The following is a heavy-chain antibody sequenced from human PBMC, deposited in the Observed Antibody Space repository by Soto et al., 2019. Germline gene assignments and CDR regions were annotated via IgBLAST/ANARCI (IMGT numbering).Heavy chain of an antibody. D-gene: IGHD3-10*01. Sequence: SETLSLTCTVSGGSISSSSYYWGWIRQPPGKGLEWIGSIYYSGSTYYNPSLKSRVTISVDTSKNQFSLKLSSVTAADTAVYYCARNSAVRGSDVWGQGTTVTVSS. CDR3: ARNSAVRGSDV. J-gene: IGHJ6*02. V-gene: IGHV4-39*01. CDR1: GGSISSSSYY. CDR2: IYYSGST.